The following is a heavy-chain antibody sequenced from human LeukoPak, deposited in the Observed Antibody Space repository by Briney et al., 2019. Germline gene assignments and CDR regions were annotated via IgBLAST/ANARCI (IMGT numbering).Heavy chain of an antibody. CDR3: AKDHGAASGDFDY. J-gene: IGHJ4*02. Sequence: GGSLRLSCAASGFTFTSYVMSWVRQAPGKGLEWVSTISGSGDRTYYADSVKGRFTISRDNSKNTVYLQMNSLTAEDTAVYYCAKDHGAASGDFDYWGQGTLVTVSS. CDR1: GFTFTSYV. CDR2: ISGSGDRT. D-gene: IGHD6-13*01. V-gene: IGHV3-23*01.